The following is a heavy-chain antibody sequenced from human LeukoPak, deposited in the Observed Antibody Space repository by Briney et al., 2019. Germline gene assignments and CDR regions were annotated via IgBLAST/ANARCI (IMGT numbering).Heavy chain of an antibody. V-gene: IGHV4-4*07. J-gene: IGHJ3*02. D-gene: IGHD2-15*01. CDR3: ASDRIEVDAFDI. Sequence: SETLSLTCTVSGGSISSYDWSWIRQPAGKGLEWIGRTYTSGSTNYNPSLKSRVTMSVDMSKNQFSLKLSSMIAADTAVYYCASDRIEVDAFDIWGQGTMVTVSS. CDR2: TYTSGST. CDR1: GGSISSYD.